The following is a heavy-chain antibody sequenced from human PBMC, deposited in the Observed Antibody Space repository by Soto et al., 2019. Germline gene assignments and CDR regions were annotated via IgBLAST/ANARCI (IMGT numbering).Heavy chain of an antibody. Sequence: GGSLRLSCAASGFPFSSHAMNWVRQAPGKGLEWISSIDSSSSFIYYADSVKGRFTISRDNAKNSVFLHMSSLRADDTAVYYCVRFWPPPYSDALTDYTDAFDYWGQGTLVTVSS. CDR1: GFPFSSHA. CDR3: VRFWPPPYSDALTDYTDAFDY. J-gene: IGHJ4*02. V-gene: IGHV3-21*06. CDR2: IDSSSSFI. D-gene: IGHD3-9*01.